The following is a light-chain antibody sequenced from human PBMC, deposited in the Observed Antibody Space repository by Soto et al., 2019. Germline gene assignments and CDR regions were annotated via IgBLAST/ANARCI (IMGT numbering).Light chain of an antibody. CDR3: QQYDNLPYT. CDR1: QDISNY. J-gene: IGKJ2*01. CDR2: DAS. Sequence: IQMTQAPSSLSASVGDRVTIPCQARQDISNYLNWYQQKPGKAPKLLIYDASNLETGVPSRFSGSGSGTDFTFTISSLQHEYIATYYCQQYDNLPYTFGQGTKRAIK. V-gene: IGKV1-33*01.